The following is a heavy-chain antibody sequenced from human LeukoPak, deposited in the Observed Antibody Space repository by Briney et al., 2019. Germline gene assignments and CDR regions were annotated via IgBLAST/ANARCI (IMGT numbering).Heavy chain of an antibody. CDR3: AREFYGDYRGYFDY. CDR1: GYTFTGYY. D-gene: IGHD4-17*01. Sequence: ASVKVSCKASGYTFTGYYMHWVRQAPGQGLEWMGWMNPNSGNTDYAQKFQGRVTITRNISISTAYMEVSSLRSEDTAMYYCAREFYGDYRGYFDYWGQGTLVTVSS. CDR2: MNPNSGNT. V-gene: IGHV1-8*03. J-gene: IGHJ4*02.